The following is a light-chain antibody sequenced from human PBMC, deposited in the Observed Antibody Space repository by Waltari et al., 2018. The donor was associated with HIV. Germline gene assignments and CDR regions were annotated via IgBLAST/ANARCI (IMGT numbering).Light chain of an antibody. CDR3: SSYGDSLRVL. CDR1: SSDIRAYDP. CDR2: EVT. Sequence: QSALTQPPSASGSLGQSVTISCTGSSSDIRAYDPVSWFQQPPRSAPKLLLYEVTRRPSTVSDRFSGSRSGSTAFLTVAGLQPDDEATYFCSSYGDSLRVLFGGGTNVTVL. J-gene: IGLJ3*02. V-gene: IGLV2-8*01.